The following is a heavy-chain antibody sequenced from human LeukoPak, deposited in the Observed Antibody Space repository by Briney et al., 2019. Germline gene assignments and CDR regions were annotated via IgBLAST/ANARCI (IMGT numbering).Heavy chain of an antibody. CDR1: GGSISSGGYS. J-gene: IGHJ5*02. V-gene: IGHV4-31*03. Sequence: SETLSLTCTVSGGSISSGGYSWSWIRQHPGKGLEWIGYIYYSGSTYYNPSLKSRVTISVDTSKNQFSLKLSSVTAADTAVYYCAREHSSSSYNWFDPWGQGTLVTVSS. D-gene: IGHD6-6*01. CDR3: AREHSSSSYNWFDP. CDR2: IYYSGST.